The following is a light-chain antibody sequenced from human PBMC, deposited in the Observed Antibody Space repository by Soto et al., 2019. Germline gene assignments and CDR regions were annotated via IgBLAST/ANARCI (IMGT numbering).Light chain of an antibody. CDR2: DTN. Sequence: QSVLTQPPSVSAAPGQPVTISCSGETSNIGNNYVSWYQQLPGAAPKLLIYDTNNRPSEIPDRFSGSRSGTSATLAITGLQPGDEGVYYCGAWDSSLSGVLFGGGTKLTVL. V-gene: IGLV1-51*01. CDR3: GAWDSSLSGVL. CDR1: TSNIGNNY. J-gene: IGLJ2*01.